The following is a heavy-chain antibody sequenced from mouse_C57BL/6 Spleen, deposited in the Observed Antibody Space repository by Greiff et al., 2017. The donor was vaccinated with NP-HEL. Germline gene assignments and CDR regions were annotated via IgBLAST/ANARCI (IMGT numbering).Heavy chain of an antibody. J-gene: IGHJ4*01. CDR2: INPYNGDT. CDR3: ASGDYYGSSYVGAMDY. D-gene: IGHD1-1*01. V-gene: IGHV1-20*01. CDR1: GYSFTGYF. Sequence: VQLQQSGPELVKPGDSVKISCKASGYSFTGYFMNWVMQSHGKSLEWIGRINPYNGDTFYNQKFKGKATLTVDKSSSTAHMELRSLTSEDSAVYYCASGDYYGSSYVGAMDYWGQGTSVTVSS.